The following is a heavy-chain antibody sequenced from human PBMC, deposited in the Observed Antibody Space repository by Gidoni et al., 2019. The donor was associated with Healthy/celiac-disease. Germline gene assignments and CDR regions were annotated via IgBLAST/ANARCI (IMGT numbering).Heavy chain of an antibody. CDR3: ARNSYSSSSGFYYYYYGMDV. CDR1: GYTFTSYA. CDR2: INTNTGNP. J-gene: IGHJ6*02. V-gene: IGHV7-4-1*02. D-gene: IGHD6-6*01. Sequence: VQLVQSGSELKKPGASVKISCQASGYTFTSYAMNWVRQAPGQGLEWMGWINTNTGNPTYAQGFTGRFVCSLDTSVSTAYLQISSLKAEDTAVYYCARNSYSSSSGFYYYYYGMDVWGQGTTVTVSS.